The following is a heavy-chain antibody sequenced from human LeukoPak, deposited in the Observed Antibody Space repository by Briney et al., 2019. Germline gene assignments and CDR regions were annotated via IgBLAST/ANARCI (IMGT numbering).Heavy chain of an antibody. Sequence: ASVKVSCKASGYTFTSYGISWVRQAPGQGLEWMGWISAYNGNTNYAQRLQGRVTMTTDTSTSTAYLELRSLRSDDTAVYYGAGGPLAYCGGDCPSSLDYWGQGTLVTVSS. CDR3: AGGPLAYCGGDCPSSLDY. D-gene: IGHD2-21*02. J-gene: IGHJ4*02. CDR1: GYTFTSYG. CDR2: ISAYNGNT. V-gene: IGHV1-18*01.